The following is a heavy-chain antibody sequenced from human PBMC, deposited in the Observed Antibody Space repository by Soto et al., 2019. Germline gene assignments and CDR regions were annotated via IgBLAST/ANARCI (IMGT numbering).Heavy chain of an antibody. CDR1: VASISSGDYY. CDR3: ARALIQLWPHYYYGMDV. D-gene: IGHD5-18*01. Sequence: QVQLQESGPGLVKPSQTLSLTCTASVASISSGDYYWSWIRQPPGKGLEGLGYIYYSGTTYYNPSLKSRVTISVDTSKNQFSLKVSSVTAADTAVYYCARALIQLWPHYYYGMDVWGQGTTVTVSS. V-gene: IGHV4-30-4*01. J-gene: IGHJ6*02. CDR2: IYYSGTT.